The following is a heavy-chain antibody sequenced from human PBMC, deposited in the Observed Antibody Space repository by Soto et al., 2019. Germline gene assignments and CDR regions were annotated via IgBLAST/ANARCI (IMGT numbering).Heavy chain of an antibody. CDR3: ARGGSSGWYVNIYGMDV. Sequence: QVQLQESGPGLVKPSGTLSLTCAVSGGSISSSNWWSWVRQPPGKGLEWIGEIYHSGSTNYNPSLKSRVTISVDKSKNQCSLRLSSVTAADTAVYYCARGGSSGWYVNIYGMDVWGQGTTVTVSS. V-gene: IGHV4-4*02. CDR2: IYHSGST. CDR1: GGSISSSNW. J-gene: IGHJ6*02. D-gene: IGHD6-19*01.